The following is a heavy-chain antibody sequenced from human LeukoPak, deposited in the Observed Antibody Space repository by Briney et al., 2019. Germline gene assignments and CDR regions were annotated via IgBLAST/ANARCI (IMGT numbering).Heavy chain of an antibody. CDR1: GGSISSYY. CDR3: ARAGYSYDTGYYFDY. V-gene: IGHV4-59*01. J-gene: IGHJ4*02. D-gene: IGHD5-18*01. CDR2: IYYTGAT. Sequence: PSETLSLTCTVSGGSISSYYWSWIRLPPRKGLEWIGYIYYTGATYYNPSLKSRVTISLDTSKNQFSLKLSSVTAADAAVYYCARAGYSYDTGYYFDYWGQGALVTVSS.